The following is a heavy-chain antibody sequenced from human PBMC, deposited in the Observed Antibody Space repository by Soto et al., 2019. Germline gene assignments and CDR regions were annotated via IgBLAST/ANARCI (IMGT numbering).Heavy chain of an antibody. D-gene: IGHD3-22*01. CDR1: GGTFSSYA. V-gene: IGHV1-69*01. Sequence: QVQLVQSGAEVKKPGSSVKVSCKASGGTFSSYAISWVRQAPGQGLEWMGGVIPIFGTANYAQKFQGRVTITADESTSPAYMELSSLRSEDTAVYYCARDRASSGYYRWFDPWGQGTLVTVSS. CDR3: ARDRASSGYYRWFDP. CDR2: VIPIFGTA. J-gene: IGHJ5*02.